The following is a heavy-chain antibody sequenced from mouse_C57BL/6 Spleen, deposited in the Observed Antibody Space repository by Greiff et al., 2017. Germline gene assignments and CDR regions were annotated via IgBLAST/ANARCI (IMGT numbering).Heavy chain of an antibody. CDR1: GYSITSGYY. J-gene: IGHJ2*01. D-gene: IGHD1-1*01. CDR3: AGVGYGSSNYCDY. Sequence: ESGPGLVKPSQSLSLTCSVTGYSITSGYYWNWIRQFPGNKPEWMVYISYDGSNNYNPSLKNRIPITRDTSKNQFFLKLNSMTTEDTATYYCAGVGYGSSNYCDYWGQGTTLTVSS. CDR2: ISYDGSN. V-gene: IGHV3-6*01.